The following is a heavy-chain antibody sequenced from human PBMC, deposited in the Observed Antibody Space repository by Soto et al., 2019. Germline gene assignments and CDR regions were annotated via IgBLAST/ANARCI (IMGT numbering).Heavy chain of an antibody. J-gene: IGHJ5*02. CDR2: IYYSGST. Sequence: SLSLNCTVSGGSVSSGNYYWSWIRQPPGKGLEWIGYIYYSGSTYYNPSLKSRVTISVDTSKNQFSLKLSSVTAADTAVYYCARDARPDGVDPWGQGTLVTVSS. CDR3: ARDARPDGVDP. CDR1: GGSVSSGNYY. V-gene: IGHV4-30-4*01.